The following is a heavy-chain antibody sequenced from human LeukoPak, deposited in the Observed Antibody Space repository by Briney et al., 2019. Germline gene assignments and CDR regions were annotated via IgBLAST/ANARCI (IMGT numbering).Heavy chain of an antibody. J-gene: IGHJ4*02. Sequence: SETLYLTCTVSGGSISSYYWSWIRQPPGKGLEWIGYIYYSGSTNYNPSLKSRVTISVDTSKNQFSLKLSSVTAADTAVYYCARGVSGYWGQGTLVTVSS. CDR1: GGSISSYY. CDR2: IYYSGST. CDR3: ARGVSGY. V-gene: IGHV4-59*01. D-gene: IGHD6-19*01.